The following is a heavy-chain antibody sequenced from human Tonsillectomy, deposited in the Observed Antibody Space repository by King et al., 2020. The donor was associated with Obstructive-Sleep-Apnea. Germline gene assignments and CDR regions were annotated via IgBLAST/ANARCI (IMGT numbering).Heavy chain of an antibody. CDR3: AKVTPLFVVVPAAMDY. CDR1: GFTFSSYG. J-gene: IGHJ4*02. V-gene: IGHV3-30*18. CDR2: ISYDGSNK. D-gene: IGHD2-2*01. Sequence: QLVQSGGGVVQPGRSLRLSCAASGFTFSSYGMHWVRQAPGKGLEWVAVISYDGSNKYYADSVKGRFTISRDNSKNTLYLQMNSLRAEDTAVYYCAKVTPLFVVVPAAMDYWGQGTLVTVSS.